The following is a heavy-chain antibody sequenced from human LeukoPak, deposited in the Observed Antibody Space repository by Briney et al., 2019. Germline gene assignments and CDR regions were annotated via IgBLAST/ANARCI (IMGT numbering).Heavy chain of an antibody. J-gene: IGHJ5*02. CDR1: GGTFSSYA. Sequence: ASVKVSCKASGGTFSSYAISWVRQAPGQGLEWMGGIIPIFGTANYAQKFQGRVTITADESTSTAYMEPSSLRSEDTAVYYCASDRNRYYDILTGYSNWFDPWGQGTLVTVSS. CDR3: ASDRNRYYDILTGYSNWFDP. D-gene: IGHD3-9*01. CDR2: IIPIFGTA. V-gene: IGHV1-69*13.